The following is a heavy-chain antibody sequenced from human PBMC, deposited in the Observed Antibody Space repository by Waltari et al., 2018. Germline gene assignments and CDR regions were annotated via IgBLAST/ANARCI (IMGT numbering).Heavy chain of an antibody. CDR2: IKHDGTES. V-gene: IGHV3-7*01. J-gene: IGHJ4*02. CDR3: SVSLNS. Sequence: EVQLVVSGGGLVQPGGSLVASGAAWGFNFNNYWMDWVRQAPGKGLEWVANIKHDGTESHYVGSVKGRFTVSRDNAHNLLYLQMDSLRVEDTAVYYCSVSLNSWGQGTLVTVSS. CDR1: GFNFNNYW.